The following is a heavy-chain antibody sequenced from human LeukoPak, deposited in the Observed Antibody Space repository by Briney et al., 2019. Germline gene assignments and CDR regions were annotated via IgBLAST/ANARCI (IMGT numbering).Heavy chain of an antibody. CDR3: ARGAPPYYCDSSGYYYGDY. CDR1: GYTFTSYD. CDR2: MNPNSGNT. J-gene: IGHJ4*02. Sequence: ASVKVSCKASGYTFTSYDINWVRQATGQGLEWMGWMNPNSGNTGYAQKFQGRVTMTRNTSISTAYMELSSLRSEDTAVYYCARGAPPYYCDSSGYYYGDYWGQGTLVTVSS. V-gene: IGHV1-8*01. D-gene: IGHD3-22*01.